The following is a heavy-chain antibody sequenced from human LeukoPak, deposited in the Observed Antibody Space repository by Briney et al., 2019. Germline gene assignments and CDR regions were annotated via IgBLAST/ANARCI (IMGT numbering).Heavy chain of an antibody. CDR3: ASVGGSYYYGMDV. Sequence: ASQTLSLTCAISGDSVSSDSAAWNWIRQSPSGGLEWLGRTYYRSKWYYEYAVSVKGRITITPDTSKNQFSLQLNSVTPEDTAVYYCASVGGSYYYGMDVWGQGTTVTVSS. D-gene: IGHD1-26*01. CDR1: GDSVSSDSAA. V-gene: IGHV6-1*01. CDR2: TYYRSKWYY. J-gene: IGHJ6*02.